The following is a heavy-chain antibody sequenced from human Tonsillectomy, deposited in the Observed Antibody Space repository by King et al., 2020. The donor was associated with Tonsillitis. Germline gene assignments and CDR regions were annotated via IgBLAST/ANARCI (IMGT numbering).Heavy chain of an antibody. D-gene: IGHD5-18*01. CDR1: GGSISSYY. V-gene: IGHV4-59*01. J-gene: IGHJ4*02. Sequence: VQLQESGPGLVKPSETLSLTCTVSGGSISSYYWSWIRQPPGKGLEWIGYIYYSGSTNYNPSLKSRVTISVDTSKNQFSLKLSSVTAADTAVYYCARAYQSRTAMVLYYFDYWGQGTLVTVSS. CDR2: IYYSGST. CDR3: ARAYQSRTAMVLYYFDY.